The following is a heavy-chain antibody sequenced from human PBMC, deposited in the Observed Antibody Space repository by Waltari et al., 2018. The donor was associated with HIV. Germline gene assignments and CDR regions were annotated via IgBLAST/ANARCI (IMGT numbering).Heavy chain of an antibody. CDR2: IIPILGIA. Sequence: QVQLVQSGAEVKKPGSSVKVSCKASGGTFSSYTISWWRQAPGQGLEWMGRIIPILGIANYAQKFQGRVTVTADKSTSTAYMELSSLRSEDTAVYYCARSGVAVAGTLPMDVWGQGTTVTVSS. CDR3: ARSGVAVAGTLPMDV. V-gene: IGHV1-69*02. CDR1: GGTFSSYT. J-gene: IGHJ6*02. D-gene: IGHD6-19*01.